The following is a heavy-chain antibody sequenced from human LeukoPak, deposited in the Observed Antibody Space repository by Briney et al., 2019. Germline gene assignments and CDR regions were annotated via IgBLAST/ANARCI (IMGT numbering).Heavy chain of an antibody. CDR3: ASLDYYGSGAADY. J-gene: IGHJ4*02. Sequence: SETLSLTCTVSGGSISSYYWSWIRQPPGKGLEWIGYIYYSGSTNYNPSLKSRVTISVDTSKNQFSPKLSSVTAADTAVYYCASLDYYGSGAADYWGQGTLVTVSS. D-gene: IGHD3-10*01. V-gene: IGHV4-59*01. CDR1: GGSISSYY. CDR2: IYYSGST.